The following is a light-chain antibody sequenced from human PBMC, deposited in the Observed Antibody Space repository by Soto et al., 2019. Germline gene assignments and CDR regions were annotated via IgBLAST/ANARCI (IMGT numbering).Light chain of an antibody. CDR2: TND. CDR3: AVWDDSLNGWV. V-gene: IGLV1-44*01. J-gene: IGLJ3*02. Sequence: QSVLTQPPSASGTPGQRVTISCSGSSSNIGSNTVNWYQQLPGTAPKLLIYTNDRRPSGVPDRFSGSESGTSASLAISGLQCEDEAGYYCAVWDDSLNGWVFGGGTKVTVL. CDR1: SSNIGSNT.